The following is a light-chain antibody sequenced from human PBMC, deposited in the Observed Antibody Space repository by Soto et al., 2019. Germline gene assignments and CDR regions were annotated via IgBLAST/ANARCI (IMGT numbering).Light chain of an antibody. Sequence: DIQMTQSPSTLSASVGXRVTITCRASQSISSWLAWYQQKPGKAPKLLIYKTSTLESGVPSRFSGSGSGTEFTLTLSSLQPDDFATYYCQQYNTYPWTFGQGTKVDIK. J-gene: IGKJ1*01. V-gene: IGKV1-5*03. CDR1: QSISSW. CDR3: QQYNTYPWT. CDR2: KTS.